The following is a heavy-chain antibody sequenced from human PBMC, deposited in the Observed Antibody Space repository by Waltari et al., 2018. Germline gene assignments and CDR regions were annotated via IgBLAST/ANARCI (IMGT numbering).Heavy chain of an antibody. D-gene: IGHD2-2*01. CDR3: ARILLPTDTYWYFDL. Sequence: EVQVVESGGGLVQPGGSLRLSCEASGFTLSSYWMSWVRQAPGKGLEWVVNIRQDGGETYYVDSVKGRFTSSRDNAKNSMFLQMNSLRAEDTAVYYCARILLPTDTYWYFDLWGRGTLVTVSS. CDR2: IRQDGGET. J-gene: IGHJ2*01. CDR1: GFTLSSYW. V-gene: IGHV3-7*01.